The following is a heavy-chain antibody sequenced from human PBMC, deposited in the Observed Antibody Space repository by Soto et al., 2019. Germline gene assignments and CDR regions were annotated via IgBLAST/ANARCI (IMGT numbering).Heavy chain of an antibody. Sequence: QVQLQESGPGLVKPSETLSLTCTVSGGSISTYYWTWIRQPPGKGLEWIGYVHYSGTTNYNPSLKSRVTMSVDTFKNQFSLKLRSVTAADTAVYYCARGKIIGPWGQGILVTVSS. CDR3: ARGKIIGP. D-gene: IGHD3-3*01. J-gene: IGHJ5*02. V-gene: IGHV4-59*01. CDR1: GGSISTYY. CDR2: VHYSGTT.